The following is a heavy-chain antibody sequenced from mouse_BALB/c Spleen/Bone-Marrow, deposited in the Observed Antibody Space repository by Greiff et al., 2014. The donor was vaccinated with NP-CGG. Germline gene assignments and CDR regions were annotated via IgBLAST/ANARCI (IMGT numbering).Heavy chain of an antibody. Sequence: VKLMESGAELVRPGASVKLSCKASGYTFTSYWINWVKQRPGRGLEWIGNIYPSDSYTNYNQKFKDKATLTVDKSSSTAYMQLSSPTSEDSAVYYCTRGYYGSSYDYWGQGTTLTVSS. CDR3: TRGYYGSSYDY. CDR2: IYPSDSYT. D-gene: IGHD1-1*01. V-gene: IGHV1-69*02. J-gene: IGHJ2*01. CDR1: GYTFTSYW.